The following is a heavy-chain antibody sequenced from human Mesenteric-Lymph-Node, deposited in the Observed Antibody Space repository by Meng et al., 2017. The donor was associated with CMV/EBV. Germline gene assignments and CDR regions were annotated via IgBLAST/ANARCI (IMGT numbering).Heavy chain of an antibody. CDR3: ARSLSSSSSSDDDAFDI. CDR1: GFTFSSYW. D-gene: IGHD6-6*01. Sequence: GESLKISCAASGFTFSSYWMHWVRQAPGKGLVWVSRINSDGSSTSYADSVKGRFTISRDNAKNTLYLQMNSLRAEDTAVYYCARSLSSSSSSDDDAFDIWGQGTMVTVSS. V-gene: IGHV3-74*01. J-gene: IGHJ3*02. CDR2: INSDGSST.